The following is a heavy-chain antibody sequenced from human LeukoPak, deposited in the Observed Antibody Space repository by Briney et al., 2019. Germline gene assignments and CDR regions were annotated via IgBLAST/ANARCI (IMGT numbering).Heavy chain of an antibody. Sequence: GASVKVSCKVSGYTLTELSMHWVRQAPGKGLEWMGGFDPEDGETIYAQKLQGRVTMTTDTSTSTAYMELRSLRSDDTAVYYCARVPGANYGSGSYPYYFDYWGQGTLVTVSS. J-gene: IGHJ4*02. V-gene: IGHV1-24*01. CDR3: ARVPGANYGSGSYPYYFDY. CDR2: FDPEDGET. D-gene: IGHD3-10*01. CDR1: GYTLTELS.